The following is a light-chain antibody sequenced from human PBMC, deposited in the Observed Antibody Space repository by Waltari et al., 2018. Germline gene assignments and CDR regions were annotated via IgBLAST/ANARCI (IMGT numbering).Light chain of an antibody. CDR2: DVT. Sequence: QSALTQPASVSGSPGQSITISCTGTSSDVGGYNSVSWYQQHPGKAPKLMLYDVTKRPSGVSVRFSGSKSGNTASLTISGLQAEDEADYYCNSYTSSSTLWVFGGGTKLTVL. CDR3: NSYTSSSTLWV. CDR1: SSDVGGYNS. J-gene: IGLJ3*02. V-gene: IGLV2-14*01.